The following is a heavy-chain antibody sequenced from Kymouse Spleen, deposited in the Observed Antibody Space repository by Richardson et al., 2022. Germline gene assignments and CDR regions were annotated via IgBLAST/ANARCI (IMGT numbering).Heavy chain of an antibody. CDR3: AKDIVSYGPYYFDY. D-gene: IGHD5-18,IGHD5-18*01. Sequence: EVQLVESGGGLVQPGRSLRLSCAASGFTFDDYAMHWVRQAPGKGLEWVSGISWNSGSIGYADSVKGRFTISRDNAKNSLYLQMNSLRAEDTALYYCAKDIVSYGPYYFDYWGQGTLVTVSS. J-gene: IGHJ4*02. CDR2: ISWNSGSI. V-gene: IGHV3-9*01. CDR1: GFTFDDYA.